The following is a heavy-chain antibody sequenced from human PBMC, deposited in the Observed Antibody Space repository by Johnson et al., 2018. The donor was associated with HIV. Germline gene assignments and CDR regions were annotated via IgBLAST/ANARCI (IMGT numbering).Heavy chain of an antibody. V-gene: IGHV3-7*02. CDR1: GFTFSSYW. CDR3: AKNKQVGELLPVDAFDI. CDR2: IKQDGSEK. D-gene: IGHD1-26*01. Sequence: VQVVESGGGLVKPGGSLRLSCAVSGFTFSSYWMTWVRQAPGKGLEWVANIKQDGSEKYYVDSVKGRFTISRDNAKNSLSLQMNSLRAEDTALYYCAKNKQVGELLPVDAFDIWGQGTMVTVSS. J-gene: IGHJ3*02.